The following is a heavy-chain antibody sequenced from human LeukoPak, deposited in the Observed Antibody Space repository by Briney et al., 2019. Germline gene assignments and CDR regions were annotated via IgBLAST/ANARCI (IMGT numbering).Heavy chain of an antibody. Sequence: SETLSLTRTVSGGSVSSGSYYWSWIRQPPGKGLEWIGYIYYSGSTNYNPSLKSRVTISVDTSKNQFSLKLSSVTAADTAVYYCARDVAPNWFDPWGQGTLVTVSS. J-gene: IGHJ5*02. CDR2: IYYSGST. D-gene: IGHD2-15*01. CDR1: GGSVSSGSYY. CDR3: ARDVAPNWFDP. V-gene: IGHV4-61*01.